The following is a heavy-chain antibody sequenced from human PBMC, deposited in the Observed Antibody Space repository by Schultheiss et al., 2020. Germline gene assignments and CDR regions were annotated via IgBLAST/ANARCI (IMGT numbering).Heavy chain of an antibody. Sequence: TLSLTCTVSGGSISSGGYYWSWIRQHPGKGLEWIGYIYYSGSTYYNPSLKSRVTISVDTSKNQFSLKLSSVTAADTAVYYCARVPVPPYDFWSGYYRDAFDIWGQGTMVTVSS. CDR2: IYYSGST. J-gene: IGHJ3*02. CDR1: GGSISSGGYY. D-gene: IGHD3-3*01. CDR3: ARVPVPPYDFWSGYYRDAFDI. V-gene: IGHV4-31*03.